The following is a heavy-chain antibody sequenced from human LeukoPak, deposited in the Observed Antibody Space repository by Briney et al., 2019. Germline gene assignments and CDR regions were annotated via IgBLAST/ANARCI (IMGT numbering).Heavy chain of an antibody. V-gene: IGHV4-34*01. CDR1: GGSFSGYY. CDR2: INHSGST. Sequence: SETLSLTCAVYGGSFSGYYWSWIRQPPGKGLEWIGEINHSGSTNYNPSLKSRVTISVDTSKNQFSLKLSSVTAADTAVYYCAGGKIAAAGRVFDYWGQGTLVTVSS. D-gene: IGHD6-13*01. J-gene: IGHJ4*02. CDR3: AGGKIAAAGRVFDY.